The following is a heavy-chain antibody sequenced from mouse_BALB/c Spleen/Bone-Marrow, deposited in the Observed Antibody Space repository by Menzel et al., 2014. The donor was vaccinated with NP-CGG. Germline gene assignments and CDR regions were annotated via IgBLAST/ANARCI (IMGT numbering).Heavy chain of an antibody. CDR2: ISSGSGTI. D-gene: IGHD2-4*01. V-gene: IGHV5-17*02. CDR3: TRKGALITHYYAMDY. J-gene: IGHJ4*01. Sequence: EVNLVESGGGLVQPGGSRRLSCAASGFTFSSFGMHWVRQAPEKGLEWVAYISSGSGTIYYADTVKGRFTISRDNPKNTLFLQMTSLRSEDTTMYYCTRKGALITHYYAMDYRGQGTSVTVSS. CDR1: GFTFSSFG.